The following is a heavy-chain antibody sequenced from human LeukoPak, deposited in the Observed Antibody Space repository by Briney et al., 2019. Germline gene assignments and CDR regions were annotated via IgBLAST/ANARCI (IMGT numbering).Heavy chain of an antibody. CDR1: GASISSYY. V-gene: IGHV4-59*01. Sequence: KASETLSLTCTVSGASISSYYWSWIPQPPGKGLEWISYIYYSGSTNYNPALKSRVTISEDTSKNQISLKLSSVTAADTAVYYCARVRGYYDSSGYDYWGQGTLVTVSS. D-gene: IGHD3-22*01. CDR3: ARVRGYYDSSGYDY. J-gene: IGHJ4*02. CDR2: IYYSGST.